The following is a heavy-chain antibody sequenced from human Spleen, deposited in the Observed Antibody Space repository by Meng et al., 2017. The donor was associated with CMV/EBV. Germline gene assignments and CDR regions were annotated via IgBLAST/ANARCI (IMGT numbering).Heavy chain of an antibody. D-gene: IGHD1-26*01. CDR3: ARDLVESYVSAFDI. Sequence: ASVKVSCKASGYSFKDYDINWVRQTAGQGLEWMGWMNPNSGDTGYAQKLQGRVTMTTDTSTSTAYMELRSLRSDDTAVYYCARDLVESYVSAFDIWGQGTMVTVSS. CDR2: MNPNSGDT. CDR1: GYSFKDYD. V-gene: IGHV1-8*01. J-gene: IGHJ3*02.